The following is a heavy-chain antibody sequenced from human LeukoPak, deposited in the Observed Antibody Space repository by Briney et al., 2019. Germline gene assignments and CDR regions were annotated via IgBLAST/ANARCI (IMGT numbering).Heavy chain of an antibody. CDR1: GGSFSGYY. CDR3: ARFVIGGSSYYFDY. CDR2: INHSGST. D-gene: IGHD6-6*01. J-gene: IGHJ4*02. V-gene: IGHV4-34*01. Sequence: SETLSLTCAVYGGSFSGYYWGWIRQPPGKGLEWIGEINHSGSTNYNPSLKSRVTISVDTSKNQFSLKLSSVTAADTAVYYCARFVIGGSSYYFDYWGQGTLVTVSS.